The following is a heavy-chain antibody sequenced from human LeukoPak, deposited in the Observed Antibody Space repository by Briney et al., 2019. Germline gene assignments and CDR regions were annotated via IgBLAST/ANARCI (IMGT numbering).Heavy chain of an antibody. Sequence: ASVKVSCKASGYTFTSYYMHWVRQAPGQGLEWMGIINPSGGSTSYAQKFQGRVTMTRDTSTSTVYMELSSLRSEDTAVYYRARRRNRNYYFDYWGQGTLVTVSS. D-gene: IGHD1-14*01. CDR3: ARRRNRNYYFDY. J-gene: IGHJ4*02. CDR2: INPSGGST. V-gene: IGHV1-46*01. CDR1: GYTFTSYY.